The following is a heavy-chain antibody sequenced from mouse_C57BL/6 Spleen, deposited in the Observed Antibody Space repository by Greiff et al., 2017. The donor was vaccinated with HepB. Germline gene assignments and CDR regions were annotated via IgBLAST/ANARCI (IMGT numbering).Heavy chain of an antibody. CDR1: GFTFSDYG. Sequence: EVQLVESGGGLVQPGGSLKLSCAASGFTFSDYGMAWVRQAPRKGPEWVAFISNLAYSIYYADTVTGRFTISRENAKNTLYLEMSSLRSEDTAMYYCARYYGNWYFDVWGTGTTVTVSS. J-gene: IGHJ1*03. V-gene: IGHV5-15*01. CDR2: ISNLAYSI. CDR3: ARYYGNWYFDV. D-gene: IGHD1-1*01.